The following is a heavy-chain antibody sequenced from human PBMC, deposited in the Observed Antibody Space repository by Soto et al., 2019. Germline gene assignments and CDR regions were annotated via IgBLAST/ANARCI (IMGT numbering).Heavy chain of an antibody. CDR1: GFLLSTSGVG. CDR2: IYWDDDK. CDR3: IQSRCGGDCLQSYASHYYYGMDV. Sequence: QITLKESGPTLVKPTQTLTLTCTLSGFLLSTSGVGVGWIRQPPGKALEWLALIYWDDDKRYSPSLRSRLSISKDTSKNQVILTMTKMDPVDTATYHCIQSRCGGDCLQSYASHYYYGMDVCGQGTTVTVSS. J-gene: IGHJ6*02. D-gene: IGHD2-21*02. V-gene: IGHV2-5*02.